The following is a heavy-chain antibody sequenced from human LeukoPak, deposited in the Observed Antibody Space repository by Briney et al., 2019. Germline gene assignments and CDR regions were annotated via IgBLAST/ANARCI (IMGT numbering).Heavy chain of an antibody. D-gene: IGHD3-22*01. CDR3: AKDIYYDSKVAAFDI. V-gene: IGHV3-9*01. Sequence: GRSLRLSCAASGFTFDDYAMHWVRQAPGKGLEWVSGISWNSGSIGYADSVKGRFTISRDNAKNSLYLQMNSLRAEDTALYYCAKDIYYDSKVAAFDIWGQGTMVTVSS. J-gene: IGHJ3*02. CDR2: ISWNSGSI. CDR1: GFTFDDYA.